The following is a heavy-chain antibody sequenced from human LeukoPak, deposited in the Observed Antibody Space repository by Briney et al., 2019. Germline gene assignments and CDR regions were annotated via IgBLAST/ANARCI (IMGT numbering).Heavy chain of an antibody. J-gene: IGHJ4*02. CDR1: GGSLSTYY. CDR3: AGMRITTPTVRLIDY. Sequence: SETLSLTCTVSGGSLSTYYLTWIRQPPGKGLEWIGFIYYTGCTNYNPSLKSRVTISVDTSKNQYSLKLSSVTAADTAVYYCAGMRITTPTVRLIDYWGQGTLVTVSS. CDR2: IYYTGCT. D-gene: IGHD1-14*01. V-gene: IGHV4-59*01.